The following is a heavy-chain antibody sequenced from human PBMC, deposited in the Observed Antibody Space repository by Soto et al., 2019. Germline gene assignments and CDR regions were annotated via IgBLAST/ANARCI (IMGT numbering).Heavy chain of an antibody. CDR2: IYYSGST. V-gene: IGHV4-39*02. Sequence: PSETLSLTCTVSGGSISSSSYYWGWIRQPPGKGLEWIGSIYYSGSTYYNPSLKSRVTISVDTSKNQLSLKLSSVTAADTAVYYCARDEYCTNGVCYSGDAFDIWGQGTMVTVSS. CDR1: GGSISSSSYY. D-gene: IGHD2-8*01. J-gene: IGHJ3*02. CDR3: ARDEYCTNGVCYSGDAFDI.